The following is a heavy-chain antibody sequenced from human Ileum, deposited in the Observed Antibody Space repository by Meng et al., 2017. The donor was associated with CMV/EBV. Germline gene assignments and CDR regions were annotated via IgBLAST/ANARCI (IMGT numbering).Heavy chain of an antibody. J-gene: IGHJ4*02. Sequence: QVLLHISGPVLVQPSATLALTFTVSGVSITDYYWTWVRQPVGKGLEWIGRVYGRLYNTEITNYNNSLMSRVTMSVDTSRSQFSLILKSVTAADTAIYFCAREESVGIAVTGTFDYWGQGILVTVSS. CDR2: VYGRLYNTEIT. CDR1: GVSITDYY. V-gene: IGHV4-4*07. D-gene: IGHD6-19*01. CDR3: AREESVGIAVTGTFDY.